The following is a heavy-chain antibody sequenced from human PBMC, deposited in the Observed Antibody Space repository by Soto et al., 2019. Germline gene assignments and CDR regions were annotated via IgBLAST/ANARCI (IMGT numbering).Heavy chain of an antibody. Sequence: SVKVSCKASGGTFSSYTISWVRQAPGQGLEWMGRIIPILGIANYAQKFQGRVTITADKSTSTAYMELSSLRSEDTAVYYCARHHINPSYYHSYYMDFWGTGTTVTLSS. J-gene: IGHJ6*03. V-gene: IGHV1-69*02. CDR3: ARHHINPSYYHSYYMDF. CDR2: IIPILGIA. CDR1: GGTFSSYT.